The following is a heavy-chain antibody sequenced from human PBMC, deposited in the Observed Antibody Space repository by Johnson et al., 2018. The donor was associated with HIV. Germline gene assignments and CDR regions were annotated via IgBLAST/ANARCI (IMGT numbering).Heavy chain of an antibody. Sequence: VQLVESGGGVVRPGGSLRLSCAASGFTFDDYGMNWVRQAPGKGLEWVSGINWNGGSTGYADSVKGRFTISRDNAKNSLHLQMNSLRAEDTAVYYCAKALGELKRYDAFDIWGHGTMVTVSS. CDR2: INWNGGST. CDR1: GFTFDDYG. J-gene: IGHJ3*02. V-gene: IGHV3-20*04. D-gene: IGHD3-10*01. CDR3: AKALGELKRYDAFDI.